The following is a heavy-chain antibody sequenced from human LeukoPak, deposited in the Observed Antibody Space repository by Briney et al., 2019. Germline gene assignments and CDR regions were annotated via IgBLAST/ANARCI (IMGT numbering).Heavy chain of an antibody. CDR2: ITYDGYYK. V-gene: IGHV3-30*03. CDR3: ARDLSPVVRASPMGY. CDR1: GFTFTSYG. D-gene: IGHD3-10*01. J-gene: IGHJ4*02. Sequence: GTSLRLSCAASGFTFTSYGMHWVRQSPGKGLEWVALITYDGYYKYYSDSVKGRFTISSDTSKNTLYLQMNSLRAEDTAVYYCARDLSPVVRASPMGYWGQGTPVTVSS.